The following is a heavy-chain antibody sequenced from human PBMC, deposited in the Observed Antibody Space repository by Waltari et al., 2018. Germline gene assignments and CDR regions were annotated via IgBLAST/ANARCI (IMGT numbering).Heavy chain of an antibody. CDR1: GASLITRGFY. CDR3: VRARAEAASPFDY. CDR2: VHYDGES. V-gene: IGHV4-31*03. D-gene: IGHD2-15*01. Sequence: QVHLQESAPGLVKPSESLSLPCCVSGASLITRGFYWGWVRQRPGKGLESIGYVHYDGESFYSPSLSSRIGSSLDKTKNQFSRNLGSVTAADMATYFCVRARAEAASPFDYWGKGTLVTVSS. J-gene: IGHJ4*02.